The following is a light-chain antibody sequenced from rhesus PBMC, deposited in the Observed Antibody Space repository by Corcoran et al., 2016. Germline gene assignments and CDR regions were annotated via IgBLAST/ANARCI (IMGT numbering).Light chain of an antibody. CDR3: KQGYDTPYS. V-gene: IGKV1-18*01. J-gene: IGKJ2*01. Sequence: DIQMTQSPSSLSASVGDKVTITCRASQGSSSWLAWYQQKPGKAPKLLIYAASSLQSGVPSRFRSSGSGTEYTLTISSLQPEDFATYYCKQGYDTPYSFGQGTKVEIK. CDR1: QGSSSW. CDR2: AAS.